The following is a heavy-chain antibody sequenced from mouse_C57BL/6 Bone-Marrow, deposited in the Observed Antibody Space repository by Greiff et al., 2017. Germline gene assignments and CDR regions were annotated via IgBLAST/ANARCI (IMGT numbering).Heavy chain of an antibody. Sequence: VKLQQPGAELVKPGASVKLSCKASGYTFTSYWMHWVKQRPGQGLEWIGMIHPNSGSTNYNEKFKSKATLTVDKSSSTAYMQLSSLTSEDSAVYYCARFHYYGSSWYFDVWGTGTTVTVSS. CDR1: GYTFTSYW. V-gene: IGHV1-64*01. CDR3: ARFHYYGSSWYFDV. CDR2: IHPNSGST. J-gene: IGHJ1*03. D-gene: IGHD1-1*01.